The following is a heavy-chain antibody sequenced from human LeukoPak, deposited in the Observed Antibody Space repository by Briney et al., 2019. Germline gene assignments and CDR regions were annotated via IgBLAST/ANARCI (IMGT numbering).Heavy chain of an antibody. J-gene: IGHJ6*03. D-gene: IGHD3-22*01. CDR3: AREDYDSSGYYYGYYYYYMDV. Sequence: GGSLRLSCAASGFTFSDHYMDWVRQAPGRGLEWVGRTRNKANSYTTEYAASVKVRSTISRDDSKNSLYLQMNSLKAEDTAVYYCAREDYDSSGYYYGYYYYYMDVWGKGTTVTVSS. CDR2: TRNKANSYTT. V-gene: IGHV3-72*01. CDR1: GFTFSDHY.